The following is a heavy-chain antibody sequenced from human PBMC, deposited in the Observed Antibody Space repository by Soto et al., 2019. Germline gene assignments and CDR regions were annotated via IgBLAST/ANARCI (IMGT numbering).Heavy chain of an antibody. J-gene: IGHJ4*01. V-gene: IGHV3-23*01. CDR3: AKDRPLRITIFGVVIPPRYFDY. CDR1: GFTFSSYA. CDR2: ISGSGGST. D-gene: IGHD3-3*01. Sequence: LRLSCAASGFTFSSYAMSWVCQAPGRGLEWVSAISGSGGSTYYADSVKGRFTISRDNSKNTLYLHMNSLRAEDTTVYYCAKDRPLRITIFGVVIPPRYFDYWGQGTLVTVSS.